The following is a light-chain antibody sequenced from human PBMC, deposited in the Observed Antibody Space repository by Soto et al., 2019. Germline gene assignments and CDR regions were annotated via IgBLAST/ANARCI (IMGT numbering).Light chain of an antibody. Sequence: QSALTQPASVSGSPGQSITISCSGTSSDVGKFNLVSWYQQFPGTAPKLIIYDVTKRPSGVSPRFSASKSGNTASLTISGLQAEDESDYYCCSYAGSRTWVFGGGTKVTVL. J-gene: IGLJ3*02. CDR3: CSYAGSRTWV. CDR2: DVT. V-gene: IGLV2-23*02. CDR1: SSDVGKFNL.